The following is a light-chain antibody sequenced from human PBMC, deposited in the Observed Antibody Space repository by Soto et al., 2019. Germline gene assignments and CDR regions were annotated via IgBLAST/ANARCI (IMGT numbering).Light chain of an antibody. J-gene: IGLJ3*02. CDR2: DVT. Sequence: QSALTQPRSVSGSPGQSVTIYCTGNSSDVGAYNYVSWYQQHPGKAPKLIIYDVTKRPSGVPDRFSGSKSGNTASLTISGLQAEDEADYYCCSYAGNSYAGIYNVLFGGGTKLTVL. CDR3: CSYAGNSYAGIYNVL. V-gene: IGLV2-11*01. CDR1: SSDVGAYNY.